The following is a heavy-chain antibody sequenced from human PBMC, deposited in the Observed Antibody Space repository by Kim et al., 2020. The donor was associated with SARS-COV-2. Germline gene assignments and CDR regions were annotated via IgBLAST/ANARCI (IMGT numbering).Heavy chain of an antibody. CDR1: GYTFTSYY. D-gene: IGHD3-22*01. Sequence: ASVKVSCKASGYTFTSYYMHWVRQAPGQGLEWMGIINPSGGSTSYAQKFQGRVTMTRDTSTSTVYMEQSSLRSEDTAVYYCARDIVYYDSSGYSTLEDYWGQGTLVTVSS. CDR3: ARDIVYYDSSGYSTLEDY. CDR2: INPSGGST. J-gene: IGHJ4*02. V-gene: IGHV1-46*01.